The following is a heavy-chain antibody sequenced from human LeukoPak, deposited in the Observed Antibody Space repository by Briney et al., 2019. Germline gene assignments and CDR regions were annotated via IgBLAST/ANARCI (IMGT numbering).Heavy chain of an antibody. V-gene: IGHV4-4*07. CDR2: IYTSGST. D-gene: IGHD4-17*01. CDR3: ATHYGDYDAFDI. CDR1: GGSISSYY. Sequence: SETLSLTCAVSGGSISSYYWSWIRQPAGKGLEWIGRIYTSGSTNYNPSLKSRVTMSVDTSKNQFSLKLSSVTAADTAVYYCATHYGDYDAFDIWGQGTMVTVSS. J-gene: IGHJ3*02.